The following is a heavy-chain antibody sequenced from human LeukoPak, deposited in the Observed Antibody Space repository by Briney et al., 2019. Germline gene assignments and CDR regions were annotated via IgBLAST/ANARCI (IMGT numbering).Heavy chain of an antibody. CDR3: ARSPVVKQWLEYCFDY. CDR1: GGSISSYY. D-gene: IGHD6-19*01. CDR2: IYYSGST. V-gene: IGHV4-59*01. Sequence: SETLSLTCTVSGGSISSYYWSWIRQPPGKGLEWIGYIYYSGSTNYNPSLKSRVTISVDTSKNQFSLKLSSVTAADTAVYYCARSPVVKQWLEYCFDYWGQGTLVTVSS. J-gene: IGHJ4*02.